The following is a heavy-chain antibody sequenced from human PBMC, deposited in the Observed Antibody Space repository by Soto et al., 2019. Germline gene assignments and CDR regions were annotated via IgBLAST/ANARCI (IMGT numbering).Heavy chain of an antibody. V-gene: IGHV2-70*11. Sequence: SGPTLVNPTQTLTLTCTFSGFSLRTSGMCVSWIRQPPGKALEWLARIDWDDDKYYSTSLKTRLTISKDTSKNQVVLKMTNMDPVDTATYYCVRGGTYNWFDPWGQGTLVTVAS. J-gene: IGHJ5*02. CDR1: GFSLRTSGMC. CDR2: IDWDDDK. CDR3: VRGGTYNWFDP. D-gene: IGHD2-15*01.